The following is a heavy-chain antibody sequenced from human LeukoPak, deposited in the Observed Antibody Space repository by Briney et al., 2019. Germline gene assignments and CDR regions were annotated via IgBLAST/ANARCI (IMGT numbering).Heavy chain of an antibody. CDR3: ASVYSSSWDRRANWFDP. CDR1: GGTFSSYA. CDR2: IIPIFGTA. J-gene: IGHJ5*02. V-gene: IGHV1-69*05. Sequence: SVKVSCKASGGTFSSYAISWVRQAPGQGLEWMGRIIPIFGTANYAQKFQGSVTITTDESTSTAYMELSSLRSEDTAVYYCASVYSSSWDRRANWFDPWGQGTLVTVSS. D-gene: IGHD6-13*01.